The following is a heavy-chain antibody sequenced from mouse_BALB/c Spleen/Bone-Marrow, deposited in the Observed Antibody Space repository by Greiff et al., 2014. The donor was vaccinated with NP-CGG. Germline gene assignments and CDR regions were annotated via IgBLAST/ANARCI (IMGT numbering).Heavy chain of an antibody. CDR1: GFNIEDSY. Sequence: EVQLQQSGAEIVKPGASVKSSCTTSGFNIEDSYIYWMKQRPEQGLEWIGRIDPANGNTKYDPKFQGKATITVDTSSATAYLQLSSLTSEDTAVYYCARNYGSSLDYWGQGTTLTVFS. D-gene: IGHD1-1*01. J-gene: IGHJ2*01. V-gene: IGHV14-3*02. CDR2: IDPANGNT. CDR3: ARNYGSSLDY.